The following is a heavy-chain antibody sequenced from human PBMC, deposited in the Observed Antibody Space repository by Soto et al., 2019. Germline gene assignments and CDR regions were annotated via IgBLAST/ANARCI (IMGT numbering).Heavy chain of an antibody. CDR3: ARQKILGATFFDS. D-gene: IGHD1-26*01. V-gene: IGHV4-59*08. CDR2: ISYSGIT. Sequence: SXTLSLTCTVSGGSINNYFWSWVRQPPGKGLEWIAYISYSGITHYSPSLESRATISVDTSKNQFFLKLTSMTAADTAVYYCARQKILGATFFDSWGQGTLVTVSS. J-gene: IGHJ4*02. CDR1: GGSINNYF.